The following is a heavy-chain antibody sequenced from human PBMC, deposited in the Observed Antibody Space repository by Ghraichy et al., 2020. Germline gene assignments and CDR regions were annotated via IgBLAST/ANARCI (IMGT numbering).Heavy chain of an antibody. D-gene: IGHD3-9*01. CDR1: GFTFSSYW. CDR3: ARGGDTLRYFGWSSYFFAY. CDR2: IKQDGSEK. Sequence: GGSLRLSCAASGFTFSSYWMSWVRQAPGKGLEWVANIKQDGSEKYYVDSVKGRFTISRDNAKNSLYLQMNSLRAEDTAVYYCARGGDTLRYFGWSSYFFAYWGQGTLVTVSS. V-gene: IGHV3-7*01. J-gene: IGHJ4*02.